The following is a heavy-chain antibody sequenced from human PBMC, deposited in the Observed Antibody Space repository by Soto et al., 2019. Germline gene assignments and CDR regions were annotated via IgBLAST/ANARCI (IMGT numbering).Heavy chain of an antibody. J-gene: IGHJ6*03. D-gene: IGHD2-2*01. CDR1: GFTFDDYA. CDR2: ISWNSGSI. V-gene: IGHV3-9*01. Sequence: GGSLRLSCAASGFTFDDYAMHWVRQAPGKGLEWVSGISWNSGSIGYADSVKGRFTISRDNAKNSLYLQMNSLRAEDTALYYCAKETVVPAAYYYYYYMDVWGKGTTVTVSS. CDR3: AKETVVPAAYYYYYYMDV.